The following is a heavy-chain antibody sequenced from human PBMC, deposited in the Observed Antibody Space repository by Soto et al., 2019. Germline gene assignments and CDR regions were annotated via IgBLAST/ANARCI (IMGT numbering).Heavy chain of an antibody. CDR2: IYYSGST. D-gene: IGHD3-22*01. J-gene: IGHJ4*02. V-gene: IGHV4-59*01. CDR3: ARATYYYDSSGYYGYYFDY. CDR1: GGSISSYY. Sequence: TLSLTCTASGGSISSYYWSWIRQPPGKGLEWIGYIYYSGSTNYNSSLKSRVTISVDTSKNQLSLKLSSVTAADTAVYYCARATYYYDSSGYYGYYFDYWGQGTLVTVSS.